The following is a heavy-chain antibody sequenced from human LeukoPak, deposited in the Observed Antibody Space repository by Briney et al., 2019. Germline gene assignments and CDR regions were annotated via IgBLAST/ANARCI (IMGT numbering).Heavy chain of an antibody. J-gene: IGHJ6*03. D-gene: IGHD4-23*01. Sequence: ASVKVSCKASGYTFTGYYMHWVRQAPGQGLEWMGWINPNSGGTNYAQKVQGRVTMTRDTSISTAYMELSRLRSDDTAVYYCARVGEDYGGNYYYYYYMDVWGKGTTVTVSS. CDR3: ARVGEDYGGNYYYYYYMDV. V-gene: IGHV1-2*02. CDR2: INPNSGGT. CDR1: GYTFTGYY.